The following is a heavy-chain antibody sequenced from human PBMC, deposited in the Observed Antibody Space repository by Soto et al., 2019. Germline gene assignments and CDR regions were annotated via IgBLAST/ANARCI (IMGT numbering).Heavy chain of an antibody. Sequence: GESLKISCKGSGYSFTSYWIGWVRQMPGKGLEWMGIIYPGDSDTRYSPSFQGQVTISADKSISTAYLQWSSLKASDTAMYYCARQGAYCGGDCSHEYYYYYGMDVWGQGTTVTVSS. J-gene: IGHJ6*02. D-gene: IGHD2-21*02. CDR1: GYSFTSYW. V-gene: IGHV5-51*01. CDR3: ARQGAYCGGDCSHEYYYYYGMDV. CDR2: IYPGDSDT.